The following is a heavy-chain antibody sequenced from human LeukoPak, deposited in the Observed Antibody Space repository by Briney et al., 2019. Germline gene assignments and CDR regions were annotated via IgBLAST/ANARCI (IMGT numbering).Heavy chain of an antibody. CDR1: GFSVRNNY. CDR3: AREAQLPPDINYYMDV. Sequence: GGSLRLSFGGSGFSVRNNYMTWVRQAPGKGLEWVAVIYSGDSADYADSVKGRFTISRDNVKNTMYLQMNSLRVDDTAVYYCAREAQLPPDINYYMDVWGKGTTVTVSS. D-gene: IGHD2-2*01. CDR2: IYSGDSA. V-gene: IGHV3-53*01. J-gene: IGHJ6*03.